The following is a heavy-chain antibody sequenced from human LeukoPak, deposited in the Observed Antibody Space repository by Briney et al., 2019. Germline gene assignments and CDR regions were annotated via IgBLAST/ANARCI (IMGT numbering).Heavy chain of an antibody. D-gene: IGHD5-18*01. CDR1: GFTFSSYE. Sequence: PGGSLRLSCATSGFTFSSYEMNWVRQAPGKGLEWVSYISSRGSAKYYADSVKGRFTIARDNAEKSLYLQMDSLRADDTAVYYCATGIPGPSYGFGYWGQGTLVTVSS. CDR2: ISSRGSAK. V-gene: IGHV3-48*03. J-gene: IGHJ4*02. CDR3: ATGIPGPSYGFGY.